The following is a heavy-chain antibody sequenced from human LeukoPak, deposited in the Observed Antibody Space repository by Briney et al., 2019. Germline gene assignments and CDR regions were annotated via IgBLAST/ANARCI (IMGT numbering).Heavy chain of an antibody. D-gene: IGHD3-22*01. CDR1: GYTFTGYY. CDR3: VRGDYYDSTNFDC. CDR2: INPNSGGT. V-gene: IGHV1-2*02. Sequence: GASVKVSCKASGYTFTGYYMHWVRQAPGQGLEWMGWINPNSGGTNYAQKFQGRVTMTRDTSISTAYMELSRLRSDDTAVYYCVRGDYYDSTNFDCWGQGTLVTVSS. J-gene: IGHJ4*02.